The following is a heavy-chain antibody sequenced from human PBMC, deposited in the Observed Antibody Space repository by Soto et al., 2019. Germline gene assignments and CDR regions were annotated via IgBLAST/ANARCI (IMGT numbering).Heavy chain of an antibody. CDR1: GFNFSPYW. D-gene: IGHD3-10*01. Sequence: EVQLVESGGGLVQPGESLRLSCAASGFNFSPYWMHWVRQVPGKGLEWISHIGGGGSVTIYADSVKGRFTISRDDAKNTLYLQMNSLRSEDTAVYYCVRDRGSPDSFDSXGQGTMVTVSS. J-gene: IGHJ3*02. V-gene: IGHV3-74*01. CDR2: IGGGGSVT. CDR3: VRDRGSPDSFDS.